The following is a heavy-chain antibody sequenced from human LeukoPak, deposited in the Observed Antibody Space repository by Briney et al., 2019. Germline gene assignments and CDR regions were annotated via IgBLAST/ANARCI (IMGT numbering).Heavy chain of an antibody. CDR2: ISGSGGST. D-gene: IGHD3-9*01. CDR3: AKAGYFDWLSIYYFDY. J-gene: IGHJ4*02. Sequence: PGGSLRLSCAASGFTFSSYGMSWVRQAPGKGLEWVSAISGSGGSTYYADSVKGRFTISRDNSKNTLYLQMNSLRAEDTALYYCAKAGYFDWLSIYYFDYWGQGTLVTVSS. CDR1: GFTFSSYG. V-gene: IGHV3-23*01.